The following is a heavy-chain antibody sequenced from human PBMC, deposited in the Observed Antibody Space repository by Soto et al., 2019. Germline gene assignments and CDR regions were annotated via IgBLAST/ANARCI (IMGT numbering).Heavy chain of an antibody. J-gene: IGHJ6*02. CDR1: GYKFTSYG. Sequence: DSVKVSCKASGYKFTSYGINWVRQAPGQGLEWMGWSSTYNGNTKYAQKFQGRVTMTTDTSTSTAYMELRSLRSDDTAVYYCEVLLRLTFSIWGQGKTVTVYS. CDR3: EVLLRLTFSI. D-gene: IGHD3-3*02. CDR2: SSTYNGNT. V-gene: IGHV1-18*04.